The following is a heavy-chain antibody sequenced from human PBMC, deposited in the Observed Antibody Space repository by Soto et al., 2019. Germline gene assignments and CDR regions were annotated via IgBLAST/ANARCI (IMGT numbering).Heavy chain of an antibody. Sequence: EVKLVVSGGGLAQQGGSLRLYCAASGFTLSSYDMHWVRQSQGKVLEWVSVIGIPGETKYVGSVMGSFTISRDTAKKSLCLQLNSLRGRDTAVYYCVSVPRSGGSRNGMETWGQGSKVTCSS. CDR2: IGIPGET. V-gene: IGHV3-13*01. CDR3: VSVPRSGGSRNGMET. D-gene: IGHD2-15*01. J-gene: IGHJ6*01. CDR1: GFTLSSYD.